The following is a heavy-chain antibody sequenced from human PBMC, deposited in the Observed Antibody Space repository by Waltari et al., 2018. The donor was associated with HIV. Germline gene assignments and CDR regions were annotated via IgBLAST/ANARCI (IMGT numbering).Heavy chain of an antibody. CDR2: MRGGGET. CDR3: VKDSGRAADVFDL. D-gene: IGHD3-10*01. J-gene: IGHJ3*01. V-gene: IGHV3-23*01. Sequence: QLLESGGGLVQPGVSLRPSGAAPGSTFPDFAMAWVRQAPGKGLEWVSAMRGGGETFYAVSVKGRFTISRDNSKNTLYLQMNSLRADDAAVYYCVKDSGRAADVFDLWGQGTMVTVSS. CDR1: GSTFPDFA.